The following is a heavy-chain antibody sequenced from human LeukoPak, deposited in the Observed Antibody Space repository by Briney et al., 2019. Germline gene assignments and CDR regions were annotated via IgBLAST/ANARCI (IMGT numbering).Heavy chain of an antibody. V-gene: IGHV4-31*03. Sequence: SQTLSLTCTVSGGSISSGGYYWSWIRQHPGKGLEWIGYIYYSGGTYYNPSLKSRVTMSVDTSKNQFSLKLNSLTAADTAVYYCAREGTNWFDPWGQGTLVTVSS. CDR3: AREGTNWFDP. CDR2: IYYSGGT. J-gene: IGHJ5*02. CDR1: GGSISSGGYY. D-gene: IGHD1-1*01.